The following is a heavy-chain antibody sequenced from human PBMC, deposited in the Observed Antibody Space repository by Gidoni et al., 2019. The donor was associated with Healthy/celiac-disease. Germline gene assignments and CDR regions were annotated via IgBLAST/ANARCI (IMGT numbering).Heavy chain of an antibody. CDR2: IKQDGSEK. J-gene: IGHJ6*02. Sequence: EVQLVESGGGLVQPGGSLRLSCAAPGFTFSSYWMGWVRQAPGKGLEWVANIKQDGSEKYYVDSVKGRFTISRDNAKNSLYLQMNSLRAEDTAVYYCAREGIVGRKRNVWGQGTTVTVSS. V-gene: IGHV3-7*01. CDR1: GFTFSSYW. CDR3: AREGIVGRKRNV. D-gene: IGHD2-15*01.